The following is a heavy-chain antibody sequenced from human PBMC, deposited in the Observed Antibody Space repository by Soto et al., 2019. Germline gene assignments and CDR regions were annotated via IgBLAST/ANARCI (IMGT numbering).Heavy chain of an antibody. V-gene: IGHV4-34*01. CDR1: GGSFSGYY. CDR3: ARVEAGTYFDD. D-gene: IGHD6-19*01. J-gene: IGHJ4*02. CDR2: INHSGST. Sequence: SETLSLTCAVYGGSFSGYYWSWIRQPPGKGLEWIGEINHSGSTNYNPSLKSRVTISVDTSKNQFSLKLSSVTAADTAVYYCARVEAGTYFDDWGQGTLVTVSS.